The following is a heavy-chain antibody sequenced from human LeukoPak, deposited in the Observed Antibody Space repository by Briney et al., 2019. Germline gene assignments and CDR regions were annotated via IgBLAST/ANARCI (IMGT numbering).Heavy chain of an antibody. J-gene: IGHJ4*02. CDR2: IYPGDSDT. CDR1: GYSFTNYW. Sequence: GESLKISCKGSGYSFTNYWIGWVRQMPGKGLEWMGIIYPGDSDTRYSPSFQGQVTISVDKSISTAYLQWSSLKASDTAMYYCARQSRDDFPPPPDYWGRGTLVTVSS. D-gene: IGHD3-3*01. CDR3: ARQSRDDFPPPPDY. V-gene: IGHV5-51*01.